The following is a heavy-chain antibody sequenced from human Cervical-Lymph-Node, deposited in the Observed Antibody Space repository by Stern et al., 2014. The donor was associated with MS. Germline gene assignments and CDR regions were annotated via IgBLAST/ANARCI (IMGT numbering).Heavy chain of an antibody. CDR2: IYTSGST. CDR1: GGSISSGSYY. Sequence: QVQLQESGPGLVKPSQTLSLTCTVSGGSISSGSYYWSWIRQPAGKGLEWIGRIYTSGSTNYNPSLKSRVTISVDTSKTQFSLKLSFVTAADTAVYYCARDCRLRYFDNYGMDVWGQGTTVTVSS. V-gene: IGHV4-61*02. CDR3: ARDCRLRYFDNYGMDV. D-gene: IGHD3-9*01. J-gene: IGHJ6*02.